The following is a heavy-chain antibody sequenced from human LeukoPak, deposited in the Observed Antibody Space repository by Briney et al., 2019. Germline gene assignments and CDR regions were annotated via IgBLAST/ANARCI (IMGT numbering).Heavy chain of an antibody. D-gene: IGHD1-26*01. J-gene: IGHJ6*04. Sequence: SETLSLTCAVYGGSFSGYYWSWIRQPPGKGLEWIGEINHSGSTNYNPSLKSRVTISVDTSKNQFSLKLSSVTAADTAVYYCASLPLRPGGLMDVWGKGTTVTVSS. CDR3: ASLPLRPGGLMDV. CDR1: GGSFSGYY. V-gene: IGHV4-34*01. CDR2: INHSGST.